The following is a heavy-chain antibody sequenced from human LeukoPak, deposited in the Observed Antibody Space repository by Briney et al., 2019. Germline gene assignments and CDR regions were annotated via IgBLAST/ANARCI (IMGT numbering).Heavy chain of an antibody. CDR1: GFTVSSNY. V-gene: IGHV3-53*01. D-gene: IGHD6-6*01. CDR3: SYSSSSVGYMDV. Sequence: PGGSLRLSCAASGFTVSSNYMSWVRQAPGKGLEWVSVIYSGGSTYYADSVKGRFTISGDNSKNTLYLQMNSLRAEDTAVYYCSYSSSSVGYMDVWGKGTTVTVSS. CDR2: IYSGGST. J-gene: IGHJ6*03.